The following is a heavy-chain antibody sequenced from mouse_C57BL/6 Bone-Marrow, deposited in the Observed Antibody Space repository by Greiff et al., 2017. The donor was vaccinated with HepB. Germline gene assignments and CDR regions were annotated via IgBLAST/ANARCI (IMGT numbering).Heavy chain of an antibody. Sequence: VQLQQSGAELVRPGPSVKVSCKASGYAFTNYLIEWVKQRPGQGLEWIGVINPGSGGTNYNEKFKGKATLTADKSSSTAYMQLSSLTSEESAVYFCARDDYDAMDYWGQGTSVTGSS. CDR2: INPGSGGT. CDR3: ARDDYDAMDY. V-gene: IGHV1-54*01. CDR1: GYAFTNYL. J-gene: IGHJ4*01.